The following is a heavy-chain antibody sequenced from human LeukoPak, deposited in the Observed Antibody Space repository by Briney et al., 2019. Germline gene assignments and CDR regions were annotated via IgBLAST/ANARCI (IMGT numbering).Heavy chain of an antibody. CDR3: ARCSSGYYCPY. Sequence: SQTLSLTCTVSGGSINSGGYYWPWVRQPPGKGLEWIAYIYYSGRTYYNPSLKSRLTISVDTSKNQFSLKLSSVTAADTAIYFCARCSSGYYCPYWGQGTLVTVSS. J-gene: IGHJ4*02. CDR1: GGSINSGGYY. CDR2: IYYSGRT. V-gene: IGHV4-31*03. D-gene: IGHD3-22*01.